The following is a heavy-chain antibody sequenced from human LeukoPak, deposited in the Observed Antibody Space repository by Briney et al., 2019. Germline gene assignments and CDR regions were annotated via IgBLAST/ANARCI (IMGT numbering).Heavy chain of an antibody. CDR1: GGSFSGYY. V-gene: IGHV4-34*01. CDR3: ARRPLYCSGGSCFFDP. J-gene: IGHJ5*02. CDR2: INHSGST. D-gene: IGHD2-15*01. Sequence: KPSETLSLTCAVYGGSFSGYYWSWIRQPPGKGLEWIGEINHSGSTNYNPSLKSRVTISVDTSKNQFSLKLSSVTAADTAAYYCARRPLYCSGGSCFFDPWGQGTLVTVSS.